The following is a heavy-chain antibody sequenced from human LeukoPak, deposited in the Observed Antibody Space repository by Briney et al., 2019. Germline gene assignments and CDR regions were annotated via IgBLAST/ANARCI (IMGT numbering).Heavy chain of an antibody. J-gene: IGHJ3*02. CDR3: AKAIVVVPARSAFDI. Sequence: GGSLRLSCAASGFTVSSNYMSWVRQAPGKGLEWVSVIYSGGSTYYADSVKGRFTISRDNSKNTLYLQMNSLRAEDTAVYYCAKAIVVVPARSAFDIWGQGTMVTVSS. CDR2: IYSGGST. CDR1: GFTVSSNY. V-gene: IGHV3-53*01. D-gene: IGHD2-2*01.